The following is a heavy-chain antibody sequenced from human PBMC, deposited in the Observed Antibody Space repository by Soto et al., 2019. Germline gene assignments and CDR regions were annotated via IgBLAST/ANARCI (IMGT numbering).Heavy chain of an antibody. V-gene: IGHV4-34*01. CDR1: GGSFSGYY. Sequence: SETLSLTCAVYGGSFSGYYWSWIRQPPGKGLEWIGEINHSGSTNYNPSLKSRVTISVDTSKNQFSLKLSSVTAADTAVYYRARGGPLRLSEDVWGKGTTVTVSS. J-gene: IGHJ6*04. D-gene: IGHD3-3*01. CDR3: ARGGPLRLSEDV. CDR2: INHSGST.